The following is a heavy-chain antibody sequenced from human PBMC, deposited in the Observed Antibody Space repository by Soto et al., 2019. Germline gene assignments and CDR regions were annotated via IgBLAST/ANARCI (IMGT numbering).Heavy chain of an antibody. CDR1: GFTFSSYA. Sequence: GGSLRLSCAASGFTFSSYAMSWVRQAPGKGLEWVSGISGSGGSTYYADSVKGRFTISRDNAKNTLYLQMNSLRAEDTAVYYCGKDSGYYGFDYWGQGTLGTVSS. D-gene: IGHD3-22*01. V-gene: IGHV3-23*01. CDR3: GKDSGYYGFDY. CDR2: ISGSGGST. J-gene: IGHJ4*02.